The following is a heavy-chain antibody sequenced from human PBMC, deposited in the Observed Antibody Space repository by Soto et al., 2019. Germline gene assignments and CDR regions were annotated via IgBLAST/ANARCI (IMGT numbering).Heavy chain of an antibody. J-gene: IGHJ6*02. CDR2: IIPIFGTA. Sequence: SVKVSCKASGGTFSSYAISWVRQAPGQGLEWMGGIIPIFGTANYAQKFQGRVTITADESTSTAYMELSSLRSEDTAVYYCARTQDYYDFWSGGGPYYYYGMDVWGQGTTVTVSS. D-gene: IGHD3-3*01. CDR1: GGTFSSYA. V-gene: IGHV1-69*13. CDR3: ARTQDYYDFWSGGGPYYYYGMDV.